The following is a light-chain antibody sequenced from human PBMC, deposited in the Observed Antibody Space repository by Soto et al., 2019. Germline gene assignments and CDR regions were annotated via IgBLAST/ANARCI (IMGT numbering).Light chain of an antibody. Sequence: EKGRTQAPDTLLVSRVKITTLPCRASQSVSSNLAWYQQKPGQAPRLLIYGASTRATGIPARFSGSGSGTEFTLTISTLQSEDFAIYYCQQYNNWPPTFGQGTEVDIK. J-gene: IGKJ1*01. V-gene: IGKV3-15*01. CDR1: QSVSSN. CDR2: GAS. CDR3: QQYNNWPPT.